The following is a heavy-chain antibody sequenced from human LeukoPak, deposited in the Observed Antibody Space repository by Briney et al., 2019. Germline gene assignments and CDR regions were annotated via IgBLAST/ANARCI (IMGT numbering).Heavy chain of an antibody. Sequence: GGSLRLSCAASGFTFSSYAMFWVRQAPGKGLEWVSAISGGGGSTYYADSVKGRFTISRDNSKNTLYLQMNSLRAEDTAVYYCAKVGARGIAAAGPENWGQGTLVTVSS. CDR2: ISGGGGST. CDR1: GFTFSSYA. D-gene: IGHD6-13*01. J-gene: IGHJ4*02. V-gene: IGHV3-23*01. CDR3: AKVGARGIAAAGPEN.